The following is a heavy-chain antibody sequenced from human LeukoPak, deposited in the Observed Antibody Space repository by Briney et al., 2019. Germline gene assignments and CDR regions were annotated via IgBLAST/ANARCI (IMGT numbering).Heavy chain of an antibody. J-gene: IGHJ4*02. CDR3: ARLRRILLRSSSWYYFDY. CDR1: GYSFTSYW. V-gene: IGHV5-51*01. CDR2: IHPGDSDT. D-gene: IGHD6-13*01. Sequence: GESLKISCKGSGYSFTSYWIGWVRQMPGKGLEWMGIIHPGDSDTRYSPSFQGQVTISADKSISTAYLQWSSLKASDTAMYYCARLRRILLRSSSWYYFDYWGQGTQVTVSS.